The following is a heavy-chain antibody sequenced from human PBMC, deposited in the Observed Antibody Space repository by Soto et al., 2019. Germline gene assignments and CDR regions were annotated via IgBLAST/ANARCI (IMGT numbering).Heavy chain of an antibody. CDR2: ITGSGTTI. D-gene: IGHD3-10*01. V-gene: IGHV3-11*01. CDR3: ATPTPLRGAMITNINFDF. Sequence: GGSLRLSCAASGFTFSDYYMSWIRQAPGKGLEWVSYITGSGTTIYYADSVKGRFTISRDNAHKSMYLQMNSLIGEDTAVYYCATPTPLRGAMITNINFDFWGQGTPVTVSS. CDR1: GFTFSDYY. J-gene: IGHJ4*02.